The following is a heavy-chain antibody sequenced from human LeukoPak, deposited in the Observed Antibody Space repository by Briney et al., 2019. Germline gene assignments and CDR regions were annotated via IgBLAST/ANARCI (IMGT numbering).Heavy chain of an antibody. CDR3: ARYSGSYYANDY. CDR1: GFTFSIYA. CDR2: ISSNGGST. D-gene: IGHD1-26*01. J-gene: IGHJ4*02. Sequence: PGGSLRLSCAASGFTFSIYAMDWVRQAPGKGLEYVSTISSNGGSTYYANSVKGRFTISRDNSKNTLYLQMGSLRAEDMAVYYCARYSGSYYANDYWGQGTLVTVSS. V-gene: IGHV3-64*01.